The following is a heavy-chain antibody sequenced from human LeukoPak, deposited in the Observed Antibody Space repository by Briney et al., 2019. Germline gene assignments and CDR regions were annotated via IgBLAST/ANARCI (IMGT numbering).Heavy chain of an antibody. D-gene: IGHD6-19*01. CDR3: ARERAVDGRGWFDP. V-gene: IGHV3-30*04. CDR2: ISYDERNE. CDR1: GFTFNTYN. J-gene: IGHJ5*02. Sequence: GGSLRLSCAASGFTFNTYNVHWVRQAPDEGLEWVAVISYDERNEYYADAVKGRFTLSRDNSKSTLYLQMNSLRAEDTAVYFCARERAVDGRGWFDPWGQGTLVTVSP.